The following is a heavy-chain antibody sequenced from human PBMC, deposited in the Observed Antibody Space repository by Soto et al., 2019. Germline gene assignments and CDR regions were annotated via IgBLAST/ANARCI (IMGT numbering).Heavy chain of an antibody. V-gene: IGHV1-69*06. CDR2: IIPIFGTA. CDR1: GGTFSSYA. Sequence: QVQLVQSGAEVKKPGSSVKVSCKASGGTFSSYAISWVRQAPGQGLGWMGGIIPIFGTANYAQKFKGRVTITADKSTSTAYMELSSLRAEDTAVYYCASTYCGGDCYSARFDYWGQGTLVTVSS. D-gene: IGHD2-21*02. CDR3: ASTYCGGDCYSARFDY. J-gene: IGHJ4*02.